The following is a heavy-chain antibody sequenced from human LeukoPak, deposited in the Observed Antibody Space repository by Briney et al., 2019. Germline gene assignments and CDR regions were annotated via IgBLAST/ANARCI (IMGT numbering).Heavy chain of an antibody. CDR3: ARASGSYWWFDS. J-gene: IGHJ5*01. Sequence: ASVKVSCKASGYTLTGYYLHWVRQAPGQGLEWMGCVNPNSDDTNYAQKFQGSVTMTRDTSISTVYMELSRLRSDDTAVYYCARASGSYWWFDSWGQGTLVTVSS. V-gene: IGHV1-2*02. CDR1: GYTLTGYY. CDR2: VNPNSDDT. D-gene: IGHD1-26*01.